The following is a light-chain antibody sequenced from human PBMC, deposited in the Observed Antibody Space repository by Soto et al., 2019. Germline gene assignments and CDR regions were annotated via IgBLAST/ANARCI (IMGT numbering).Light chain of an antibody. CDR2: AAS. J-gene: IGKJ1*01. Sequence: DIQMTQSPSTLSASVGDRVTITCRASQSISSWLAWYQQKPGKVPKLLIYAASRLQSGVPSRFSGSGSGTDFTLTISSLQPEDFATYYCQQSFSSPPWTFGQGTKVDIK. CDR3: QQSFSSPPWT. V-gene: IGKV1-39*01. CDR1: QSISSW.